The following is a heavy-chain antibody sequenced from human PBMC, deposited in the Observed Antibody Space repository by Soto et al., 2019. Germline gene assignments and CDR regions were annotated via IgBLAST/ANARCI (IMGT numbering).Heavy chain of an antibody. CDR1: GFTVSSNY. CDR2: IYSGGST. Sequence: EVQLVESGGGLVQPGGSLRLSCAASGFTVSSNYMSWVRQAPGKGLEWVSVIYSGGSTYYAGSVKGRFTISRDKSKSTLYLQMNSLRAEDTAVYYCARGSSHCYLDYWGQGTLVTVSS. V-gene: IGHV3-66*01. D-gene: IGHD2-2*01. CDR3: ARGSSHCYLDY. J-gene: IGHJ4*02.